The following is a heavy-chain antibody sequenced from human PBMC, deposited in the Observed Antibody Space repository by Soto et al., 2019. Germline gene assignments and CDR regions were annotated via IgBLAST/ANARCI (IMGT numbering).Heavy chain of an antibody. Sequence: GESLKISCKGSGYSFTSYWIGWVRQMPGKGLEWMGIIYPGDSDTRYSPSFQGQVTISADKSISTAYLQWSSLKASDTAMYYCARPSGQQLGGGCFDYWGQGTLVTVSS. J-gene: IGHJ4*02. CDR3: ARPSGQQLGGGCFDY. CDR2: IYPGDSDT. CDR1: GYSFTSYW. D-gene: IGHD6-13*01. V-gene: IGHV5-51*01.